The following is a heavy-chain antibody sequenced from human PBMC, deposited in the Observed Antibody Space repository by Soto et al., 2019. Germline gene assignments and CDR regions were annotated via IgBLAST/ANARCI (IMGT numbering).Heavy chain of an antibody. D-gene: IGHD1-1*01. V-gene: IGHV4-39*01. J-gene: IGHJ5*01. CDR2: ISYSATT. CDR1: GGSISSSPYN. CDR3: ARHPTGFPNWFDS. Sequence: LSLTCTVSGGSISSSPYNWGWIRQPPKKGLEWIGTISYSATTYYNTSLKSRVTMSVDTSKNQFSLKLSSVTAADTAVYYCARHPTGFPNWFDSWGQGTLVTVSS.